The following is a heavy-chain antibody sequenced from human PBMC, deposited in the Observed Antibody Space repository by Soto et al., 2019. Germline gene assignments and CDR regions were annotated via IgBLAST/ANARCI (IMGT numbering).Heavy chain of an antibody. Sequence: SLRLSCAASGFTFGSYGMHWVRQAPGKGLEWVAVISYDGSNKYYADSVKGRFTISRDNSKNTLYLQMNSLRAEDTAVYYCAKELNVLRFLEWLPNYYYYGMDVWGQGTTVTVSS. CDR3: AKELNVLRFLEWLPNYYYYGMDV. D-gene: IGHD3-3*01. V-gene: IGHV3-30*18. CDR1: GFTFGSYG. J-gene: IGHJ6*02. CDR2: ISYDGSNK.